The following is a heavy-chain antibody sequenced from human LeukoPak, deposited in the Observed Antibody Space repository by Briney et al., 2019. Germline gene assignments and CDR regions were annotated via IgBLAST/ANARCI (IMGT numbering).Heavy chain of an antibody. J-gene: IGHJ6*03. Sequence: ASVKVSCKASGYTFTGYYMHWVRQAPGQGLEWMGWINPNSGGTNYAQKFQGWVTMTRDTSISTAYMELSRLRSDDTAVYYCARGGYSNYGIYYYYMDVWGKGTTVTVSS. D-gene: IGHD4-11*01. CDR1: GYTFTGYY. CDR3: ARGGYSNYGIYYYYMDV. V-gene: IGHV1-2*04. CDR2: INPNSGGT.